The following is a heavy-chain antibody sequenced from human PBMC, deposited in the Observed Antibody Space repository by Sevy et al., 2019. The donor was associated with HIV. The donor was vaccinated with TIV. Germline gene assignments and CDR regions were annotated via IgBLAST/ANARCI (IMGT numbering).Heavy chain of an antibody. CDR1: GYTFTNYY. V-gene: IGHV1-46*01. J-gene: IGHJ4*02. CDR3: ARENYYDNSGFPLYYFDY. D-gene: IGHD3-22*01. CDR2: IHPSGGRT. Sequence: ALVKVSCKASGYTFTNYYLHWVRQAPGQGLEWMGIIHPSGGRTSYAQKFQGRVTMTSDTSTTTVYMDLSSLRSEDTAVYYCARENYYDNSGFPLYYFDYWGRGTPVTVSS.